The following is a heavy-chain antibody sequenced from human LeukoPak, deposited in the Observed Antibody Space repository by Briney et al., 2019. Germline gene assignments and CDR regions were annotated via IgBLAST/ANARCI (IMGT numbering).Heavy chain of an antibody. Sequence: GGSLRLSCAASGFTFDDYAMHWVRQAPGKGLEWVSGISWNSGSTGYADSVKGRFTISRDNAKNSLYLQMNSLRAEDTALYYCAKGGTQQLVGFSDAFDIWGQGTMVTVSS. J-gene: IGHJ3*02. CDR2: ISWNSGST. CDR1: GFTFDDYA. D-gene: IGHD6-13*01. CDR3: AKGGTQQLVGFSDAFDI. V-gene: IGHV3-9*01.